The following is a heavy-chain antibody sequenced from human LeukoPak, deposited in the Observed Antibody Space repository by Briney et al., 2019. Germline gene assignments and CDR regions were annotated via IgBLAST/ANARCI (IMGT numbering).Heavy chain of an antibody. D-gene: IGHD2-15*01. CDR1: GFTFSSYS. CDR3: ARRHCSGGRCYLGY. J-gene: IGHJ4*02. V-gene: IGHV3-21*04. Sequence: GGSLRLSCAASGFTFSSYSMNWVRQAPGKGLEWVSSISSSSTYIFYADSVKGRFTISRDNAKNSLYLQMSSLRAEDTAVYYCARRHCSGGRCYLGYWGQGTLVTVSS. CDR2: ISSSSTYI.